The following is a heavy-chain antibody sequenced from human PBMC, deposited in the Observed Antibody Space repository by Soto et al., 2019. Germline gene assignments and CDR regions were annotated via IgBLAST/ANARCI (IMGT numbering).Heavy chain of an antibody. Sequence: SETLSLTCAVSGGSSSSSNRWSWVRQPPGKGMEWIGEIYHSGSTNYNPSLKSRVTISVDKSKNQFSLKLSSVTAADTAVYYCARVGYGGNPLEVVWGQGTTVTVSS. CDR1: GGSSSSSNR. J-gene: IGHJ6*02. CDR2: IYHSGST. D-gene: IGHD2-15*01. CDR3: ARVGYGGNPLEVV. V-gene: IGHV4-4*02.